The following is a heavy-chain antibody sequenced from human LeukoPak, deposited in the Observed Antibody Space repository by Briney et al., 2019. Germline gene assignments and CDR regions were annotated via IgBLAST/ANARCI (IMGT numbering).Heavy chain of an antibody. J-gene: IGHJ3*02. CDR2: IYSGGPT. Sequence: GGSLRLSCAASGFNFSSYAMSWVRQAPGKGLEWVSVIYSGGPTYYADSVKGRFTISRVNSKNTVYLQMNSLRGEDTAVYFCARGWVVATGGFDMWGQGTMVTVSS. CDR3: ARGWVVATGGFDM. D-gene: IGHD2-8*02. CDR1: GFNFSSYA. V-gene: IGHV3-53*01.